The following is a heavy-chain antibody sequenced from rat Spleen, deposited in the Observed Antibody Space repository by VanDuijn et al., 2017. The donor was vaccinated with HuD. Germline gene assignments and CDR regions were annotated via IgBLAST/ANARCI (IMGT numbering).Heavy chain of an antibody. D-gene: IGHD1-1*01. Sequence: EVQLVESGGGLVQPGRSLKLSCAASGFTFSNYDMAWVRQAPGKGLEWIGEINKDSSTINYTPSLKDKFTISRDNAQNTLYLQMSKLGSEDTAIYYCTTVVQGHGFAYWGQGTLVTVSS. CDR1: GFTFSNYD. CDR3: TTVVQGHGFAY. CDR2: INKDSSTI. V-gene: IGHV4-2*01. J-gene: IGHJ3*01.